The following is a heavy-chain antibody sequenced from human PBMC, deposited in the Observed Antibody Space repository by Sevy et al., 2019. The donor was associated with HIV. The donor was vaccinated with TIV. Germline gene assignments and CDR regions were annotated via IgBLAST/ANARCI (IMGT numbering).Heavy chain of an antibody. CDR1: GHTLTQLS. CDR2: FDPEDGET. J-gene: IGHJ4*02. D-gene: IGHD3-22*01. Sequence: ALVKVSCKVSGHTLTQLSMHWVRQAPGKGLEWMGSFDPEDGETNYAQKFQGRVTMTEDTSTDTAYMDLSSLRSEDTAVYYCATTKDYYESSGDPFDYWGQGTLVTVSS. V-gene: IGHV1-24*01. CDR3: ATTKDYYESSGDPFDY.